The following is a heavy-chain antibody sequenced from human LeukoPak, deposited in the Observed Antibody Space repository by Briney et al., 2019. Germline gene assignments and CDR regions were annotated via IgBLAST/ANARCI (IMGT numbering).Heavy chain of an antibody. J-gene: IGHJ4*02. Sequence: SETLSLTCTVSGGSISTYYWSWIRQPAGKGLEWIGRIYSSGSTNYNPSLKSRVTMSVDTSKNQFSLKLRSVTAADTAVYYCALRYYDILTGYYWTLDYWGQGTLVTVSS. CDR3: ALRYYDILTGYYWTLDY. D-gene: IGHD3-9*01. CDR1: GGSISTYY. CDR2: IYSSGST. V-gene: IGHV4-4*07.